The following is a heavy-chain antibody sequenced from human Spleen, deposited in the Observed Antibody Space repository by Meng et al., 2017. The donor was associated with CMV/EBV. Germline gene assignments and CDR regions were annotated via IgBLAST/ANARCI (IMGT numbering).Heavy chain of an antibody. Sequence: ASVKVSCKASGYNFTAYYMHWVRQAPGQGLEWMGIINPSGDTTTYAQKFQGRVTMTRDTSTSTVYKELSSLTSEDTAVYYCARSQYSSSWDIFDYWGQGKLVTVSS. CDR1: GYNFTAYY. J-gene: IGHJ4*02. CDR2: INPSGDTT. V-gene: IGHV1-46*01. CDR3: ARSQYSSSWDIFDY. D-gene: IGHD6-13*01.